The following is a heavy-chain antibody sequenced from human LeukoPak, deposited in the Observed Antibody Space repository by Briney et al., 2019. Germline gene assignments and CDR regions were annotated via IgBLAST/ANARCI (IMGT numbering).Heavy chain of an antibody. CDR2: ISGSGGST. J-gene: IGHJ4*02. Sequence: GGSLRLSCAASGFTFSSYAMSWVRQAPGKGLEWVSAISGSGGSTYYAYSVKGRFTISRDNSKNTLYLQMNSLRAEDTAVYYCAKTPGIAAAGTDYFDYWGQGNLVTVSS. D-gene: IGHD6-13*01. V-gene: IGHV3-23*01. CDR1: GFTFSSYA. CDR3: AKTPGIAAAGTDYFDY.